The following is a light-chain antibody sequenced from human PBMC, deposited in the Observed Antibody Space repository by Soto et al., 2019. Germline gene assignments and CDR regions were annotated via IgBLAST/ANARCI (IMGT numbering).Light chain of an antibody. CDR2: MGS. J-gene: IGKJ3*01. Sequence: VMPQSPLSLPVTPGEPASISCRSSQSLLHSNVYNYLDRYLQRRGQSPQLLIFMGSSRTSGGPDRFSGIGSGAHFTLKISSVTAEGVGIVYCMQDLQTPPNFGPGTEV. CDR3: MQDLQTPPN. V-gene: IGKV2-28*01. CDR1: QSLLHSNVYNY.